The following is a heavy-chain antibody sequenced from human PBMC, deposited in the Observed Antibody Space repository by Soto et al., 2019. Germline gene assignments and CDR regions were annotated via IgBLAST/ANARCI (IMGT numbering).Heavy chain of an antibody. V-gene: IGHV4-30-2*01. Sequence: SSETLSLTCAVSGGSISSGGYSWSWIRQPPGKGLEWIGYIYHSGSTYYNPSLKSRVTISVDRSKNQFSLKLSSVTAADTAVYYCARGNRHLWFGDNYYFDYWGQGTLVTVSS. J-gene: IGHJ4*02. CDR1: GGSISSGGYS. CDR3: ARGNRHLWFGDNYYFDY. CDR2: IYHSGST. D-gene: IGHD3-10*01.